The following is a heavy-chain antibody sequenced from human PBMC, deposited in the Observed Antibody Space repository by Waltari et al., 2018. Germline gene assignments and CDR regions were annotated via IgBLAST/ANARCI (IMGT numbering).Heavy chain of an antibody. V-gene: IGHV3-73*02. J-gene: IGHJ4*02. D-gene: IGHD4-17*01. Sequence: EVQLVESGGGLVQPGGSLKLSCAASGFTFSGSAMHWVRQASGKGLEWVGRIRSNANSDATTYAASVKGRFTISRDDSKNTAYLRMNSLKTEDTAVYYCTSRMTTEKYADYWGQGTLVTVSS. CDR3: TSRMTTEKYADY. CDR2: IRSNANSDAT. CDR1: GFTFSGSA.